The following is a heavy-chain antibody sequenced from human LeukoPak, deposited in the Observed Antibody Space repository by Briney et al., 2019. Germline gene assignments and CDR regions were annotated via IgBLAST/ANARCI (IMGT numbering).Heavy chain of an antibody. Sequence: PGGSLRLSCAASGFSFSSHWMHWVRQAPGKGLEWVSSISSSSSYIYYADSVKGRFTISRDNAKNSLYLQMNSLRGEDTAVYYCVRALASPDDYWGQGTLVTVSS. CDR2: ISSSSSYI. CDR1: GFSFSSHW. CDR3: VRALASPDDY. J-gene: IGHJ4*02. V-gene: IGHV3-21*01.